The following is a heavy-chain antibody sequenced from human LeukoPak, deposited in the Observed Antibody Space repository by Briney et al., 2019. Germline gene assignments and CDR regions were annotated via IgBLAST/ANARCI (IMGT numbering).Heavy chain of an antibody. Sequence: PGGSLRLSCAASGFTFSIYSMNWVRQAPGKGPEWVSYITSSSRTKYYADSVKGRFIISRDNAKNSLYLQMNSLRAEDTAVYYCARHGDFWSGYYVDYWGQGTLVTVSS. CDR2: ITSSSRTK. D-gene: IGHD3-3*01. V-gene: IGHV3-48*01. CDR1: GFTFSIYS. CDR3: ARHGDFWSGYYVDY. J-gene: IGHJ4*02.